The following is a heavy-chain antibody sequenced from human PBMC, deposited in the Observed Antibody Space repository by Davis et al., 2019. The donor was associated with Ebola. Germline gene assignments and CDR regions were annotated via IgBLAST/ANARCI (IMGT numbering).Heavy chain of an antibody. J-gene: IGHJ4*02. CDR1: GGSITSYY. D-gene: IGHD1-26*01. Sequence: SETLSLTCTVSGGSITSYYWSWIRQPPGKGLEWIGYIFYSGSTNYNPSLKTRVTISVDTSKNQFSLKLSSVTAADTAVYYCARAAAWVGATHYWGQGTLVIVSS. CDR3: ARAAAWVGATHY. V-gene: IGHV4-59*01. CDR2: IFYSGST.